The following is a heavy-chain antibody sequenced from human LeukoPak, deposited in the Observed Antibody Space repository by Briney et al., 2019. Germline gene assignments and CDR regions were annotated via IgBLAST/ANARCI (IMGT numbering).Heavy chain of an antibody. CDR3: AKSAYYDSSGFYREYYFDY. Sequence: GGSLRLSCAASGFTFSSYAMSWVRQAPGKGLEWVSTISGSGGSTYYADSVKGRFTISRDNSKNALHLQMNSLRAEDTAVYYCAKSAYYDSSGFYREYYFDYWGQGTLVTVSS. D-gene: IGHD3-22*01. V-gene: IGHV3-23*01. CDR1: GFTFSSYA. CDR2: ISGSGGST. J-gene: IGHJ4*02.